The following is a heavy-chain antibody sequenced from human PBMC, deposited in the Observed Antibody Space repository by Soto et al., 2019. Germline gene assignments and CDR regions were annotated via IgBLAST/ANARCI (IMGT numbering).Heavy chain of an antibody. CDR2: ISYDGSNK. CDR1: GFTFSSYA. J-gene: IGHJ5*02. V-gene: IGHV3-30-3*01. CDR3: ARDGLIQLWSHNWFDP. D-gene: IGHD5-18*01. Sequence: GGSLRLSCAASGFTFSSYAMHWVRQAPGKGLEWVAVISYDGSNKYYADSVKGRFTISRDNSKNTLYLQMNSLRAEDTAVYYCARDGLIQLWSHNWFDPWGQGTLVTVSS.